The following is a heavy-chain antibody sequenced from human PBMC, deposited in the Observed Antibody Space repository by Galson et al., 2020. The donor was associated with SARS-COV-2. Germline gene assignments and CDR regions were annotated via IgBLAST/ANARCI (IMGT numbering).Heavy chain of an antibody. D-gene: IGHD1-26*01. CDR2: ISSSSSTI. CDR1: GFTFSSYS. Sequence: GESLKISCAASGFTFSSYSMNWVRQAPGKGLEWVSYISSSSSTIYYADSVKGRFTISRDNAKNSLYLQMNSLRDEDTAVYYCARVGLGVGGSHDCWGQGTLVTVSS. V-gene: IGHV3-48*02. CDR3: ARVGLGVGGSHDC. J-gene: IGHJ4*02.